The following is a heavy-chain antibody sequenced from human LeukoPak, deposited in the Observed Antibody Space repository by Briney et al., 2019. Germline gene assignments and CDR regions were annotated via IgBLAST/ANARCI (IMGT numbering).Heavy chain of an antibody. V-gene: IGHV4-34*01. J-gene: IGHJ4*02. Sequence: TSETLSLTCAVYGGSFSGYYWSWIRQPPGKGLEWIGEINHSGSTNYNPSLKSRVTISVDTSKNQFPLKLSSVTAADTAVYYCASRPPGYSSGWPIEDIHWGQGTLVTVSS. CDR3: ASRPPGYSSGWPIEDIH. D-gene: IGHD6-19*01. CDR1: GGSFSGYY. CDR2: INHSGST.